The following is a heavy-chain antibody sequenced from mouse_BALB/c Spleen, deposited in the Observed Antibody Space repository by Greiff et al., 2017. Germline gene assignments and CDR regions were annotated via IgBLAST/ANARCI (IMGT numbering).Heavy chain of an antibody. J-gene: IGHJ4*01. CDR1: GYSITSDYA. V-gene: IGHV3-2*02. CDR3: ARLPYGNYGGYAMDY. Sequence: EVKLVESGPGLVKPSQSLSLTCTVTGYSITSDYAWNWIRQFPGNKLEWMGYISYSGSTSYNPSLKSRISITRDTSKNQFFLQLNSVTTEDTATYYCARLPYGNYGGYAMDYWGQGTSVTVSS. CDR2: ISYSGST. D-gene: IGHD2-1*01.